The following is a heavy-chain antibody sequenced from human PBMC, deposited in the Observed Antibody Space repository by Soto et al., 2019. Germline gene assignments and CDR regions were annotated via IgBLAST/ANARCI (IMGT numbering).Heavy chain of an antibody. J-gene: IGHJ3*01. CDR2: TYYRSKWFH. CDR3: ARGNALDV. Sequence: SQTLSLTFAISGDSVSSDITSWNWIRQSPSRGLEWLGRTYYRSKWFHDYAASVKSRITINPETSKNQFSLELNSMTPEDTAVYYCARGNALDVWGQGTVVTV. D-gene: IGHD3-10*01. V-gene: IGHV6-1*01. CDR1: GDSVSSDITS.